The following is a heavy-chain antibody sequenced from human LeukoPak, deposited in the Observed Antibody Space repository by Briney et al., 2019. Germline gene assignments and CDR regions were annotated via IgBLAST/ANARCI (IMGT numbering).Heavy chain of an antibody. Sequence: ASVRVSCKASGYTFNTYDINWVRQATGQGLEWMGWMKPDSGATGYVPRFQGRVTITRNMSISTAYMEMSSLRSDDTAVYYCVRGGLHCRGTDCYSTGLFDSWGRGTLVIVSS. CDR3: VRGGLHCRGTDCYSTGLFDS. V-gene: IGHV1-8*03. D-gene: IGHD2-21*02. CDR1: GYTFNTYD. CDR2: MKPDSGAT. J-gene: IGHJ4*02.